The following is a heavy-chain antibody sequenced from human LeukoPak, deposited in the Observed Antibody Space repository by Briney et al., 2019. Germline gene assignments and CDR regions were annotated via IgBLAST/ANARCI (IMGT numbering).Heavy chain of an antibody. CDR3: ARDLAGEVGATREDI. CDR2: INPNSGGT. Sequence: VASVKVSCTASGYTFTGYYMHWVRQAPGQGLEWMGWINPNSGGTNYAQKFQGRVTMTRDTSISTAYMELSRLRSDDTAVYYCARDLAGEVGATREDIWGQGTMVTVSS. V-gene: IGHV1-2*02. D-gene: IGHD1-26*01. J-gene: IGHJ3*02. CDR1: GYTFTGYY.